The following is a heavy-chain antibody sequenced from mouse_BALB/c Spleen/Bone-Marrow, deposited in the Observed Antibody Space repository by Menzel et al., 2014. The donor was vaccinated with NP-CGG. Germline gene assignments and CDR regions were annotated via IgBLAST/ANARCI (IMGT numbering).Heavy chain of an antibody. Sequence: EVLLVESGGGLVKPGGSLKLSCAASGFTFSSYAMSWVRQTPEKRLEWVASITSGGNTYYPDSVKGRFTISRDNARDILYLQMSSLRSEDTAMYYCARGEIYYYGSTHYFDYWGQGTTLTVSS. CDR2: ITSGGNT. CDR3: ARGEIYYYGSTHYFDY. J-gene: IGHJ2*01. CDR1: GFTFSSYA. D-gene: IGHD1-1*01. V-gene: IGHV5-6-5*01.